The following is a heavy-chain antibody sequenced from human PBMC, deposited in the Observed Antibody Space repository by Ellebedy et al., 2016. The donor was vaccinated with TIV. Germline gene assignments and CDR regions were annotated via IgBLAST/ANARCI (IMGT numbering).Heavy chain of an antibody. CDR1: GFTFSSYA. Sequence: GGSLRLXCAASGFTFSSYAMSWVRQAPGKGLEWVSAISGSGGSTYHADSVKGRFTISRDNSKNTLYLQMNSLRAEDTAVYYCAKGGYFDWLLSSSDAFDIWGQGTMVTVSS. CDR3: AKGGYFDWLLSSSDAFDI. CDR2: ISGSGGST. D-gene: IGHD3-9*01. V-gene: IGHV3-23*01. J-gene: IGHJ3*02.